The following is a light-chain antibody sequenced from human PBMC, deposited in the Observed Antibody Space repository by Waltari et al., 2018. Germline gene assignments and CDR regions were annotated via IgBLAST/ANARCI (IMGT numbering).Light chain of an antibody. CDR3: SSDTTNTYVV. Sequence: NRPSGVSNRFSGSKAGNTASLTISGLQAEDEADYYCSSDTTNTYVVFGGGTKLTVL. V-gene: IGLV2-14*01. J-gene: IGLJ2*01.